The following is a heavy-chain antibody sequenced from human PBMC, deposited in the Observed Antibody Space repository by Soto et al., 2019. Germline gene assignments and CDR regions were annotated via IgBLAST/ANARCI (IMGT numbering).Heavy chain of an antibody. CDR3: ARMLPCLLSGYYRSGDYAYSGVDV. V-gene: IGHV1-46*01. CDR1: GYTFTSYY. CDR2: INPSGGST. D-gene: IGHD3-3*01. Sequence: ASVKVSCKASGYTFTSYYMHWVRQAPGQGLEWMGIINPSGGSTSYAQKFQGRVTMTRDTSTSTVYMELSSLRSEDTDVYYCARMLPCLLSGYYRSGDYAYSGVDVWGQETTVTVSS. J-gene: IGHJ6*02.